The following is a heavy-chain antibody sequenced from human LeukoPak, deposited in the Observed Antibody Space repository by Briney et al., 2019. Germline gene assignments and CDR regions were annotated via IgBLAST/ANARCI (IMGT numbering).Heavy chain of an antibody. Sequence: GGSLRLSCAASGFTFSSYAMHWVRQAPGKGLEWVAVISYDGSNKYYADSVKGRFTISRDNSKNTLYLQMNSLRAEDTAVYYCARGNNGGFIDYWGQGALVTVSS. J-gene: IGHJ4*02. V-gene: IGHV3-30-3*01. CDR3: ARGNNGGFIDY. CDR2: ISYDGSNK. D-gene: IGHD2-8*01. CDR1: GFTFSSYA.